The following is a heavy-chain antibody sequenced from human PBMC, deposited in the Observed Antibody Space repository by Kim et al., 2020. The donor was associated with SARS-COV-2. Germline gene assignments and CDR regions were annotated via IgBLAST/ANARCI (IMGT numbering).Heavy chain of an antibody. CDR3: AREDGVDFWSGSSWFDP. CDR2: IWYDGINK. V-gene: IGHV3-33*01. CDR1: GFTFSSYG. J-gene: IGHJ5*02. D-gene: IGHD3-3*01. Sequence: GGSLRLSCAASGFTFSSYGMHWVRQAPGKGLEWVAVIWYDGINKYYADSVKGRFTISRDNSKNTLYLQMNSLRAEDTAVYYCAREDGVDFWSGSSWFDPWGQGTLVTVSS.